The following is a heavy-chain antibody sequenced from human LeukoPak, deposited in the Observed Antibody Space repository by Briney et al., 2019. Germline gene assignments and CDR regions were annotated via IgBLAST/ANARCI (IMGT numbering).Heavy chain of an antibody. CDR3: ANDRSMGLDY. Sequence: GRSLRLSCAASGFTFSTYGMHWVRQAPGKGLEWVAVISYDGSNKYYADSVKGRFTISRDNSKNTLYLQINSLRAEDTAVYYCANDRSMGLDYWGQGTLVSASS. CDR2: ISYDGSNK. D-gene: IGHD3-10*01. CDR1: GFTFSTYG. J-gene: IGHJ4*02. V-gene: IGHV3-30*18.